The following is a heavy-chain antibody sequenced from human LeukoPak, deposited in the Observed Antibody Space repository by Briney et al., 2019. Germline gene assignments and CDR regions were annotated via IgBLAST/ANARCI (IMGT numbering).Heavy chain of an antibody. V-gene: IGHV3-7*01. D-gene: IGHD2-8*02. Sequence: AGSLRLSCEVPGFTFSMYWMTCVRQAPGKGLEWVAHINEGGSRACYADSLKGRSTTSRDNSKNSPYLQMSGRRVEDTAVYYCAREVFPGGLLNTAFDHWGQGTLVTVSS. CDR2: INEGGSRA. CDR3: AREVFPGGLLNTAFDH. J-gene: IGHJ4*02. CDR1: GFTFSMYW.